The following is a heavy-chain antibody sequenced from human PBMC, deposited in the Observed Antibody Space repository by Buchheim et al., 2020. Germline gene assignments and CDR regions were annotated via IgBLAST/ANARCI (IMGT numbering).Heavy chain of an antibody. V-gene: IGHV4-59*01. CDR1: GGSIENYY. D-gene: IGHD4-23*01. Sequence: QVQLQESGPGLVKPSETLSLTCTVSGGSIENYYWSWIRQPPGKGLEWIAYISDTGSTSYHPSLKSRISIFINTSKHQFSLGLTSVTAADTAVYYCARVGRWELPTFHWGQGTL. CDR3: ARVGRWELPTFH. CDR2: ISDTGST. J-gene: IGHJ4*02.